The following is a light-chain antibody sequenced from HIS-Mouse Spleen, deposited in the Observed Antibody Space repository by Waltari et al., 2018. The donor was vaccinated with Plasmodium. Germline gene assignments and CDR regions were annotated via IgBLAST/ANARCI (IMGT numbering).Light chain of an antibody. J-gene: IGLJ3*02. Sequence: QSALTQPASVSGSPGQSITISCTGTSSDSGSYNLVPWYQQHPGKAPKLMIYEGSKRPSGVSNRFSGSKSGNTASLTISGLQAEDEADYYCCSYAGSSTNWVFGGGTKLTVL. V-gene: IGLV2-23*01. CDR1: SSDSGSYNL. CDR2: EGS. CDR3: CSYAGSSTNWV.